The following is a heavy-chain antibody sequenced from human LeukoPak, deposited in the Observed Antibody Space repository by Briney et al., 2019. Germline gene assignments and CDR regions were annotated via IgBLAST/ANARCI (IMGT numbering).Heavy chain of an antibody. CDR2: TYYRSKWYS. CDR1: GDSVSSDSAA. D-gene: IGHD6-6*01. V-gene: IGHV6-1*01. Sequence: SHTLPLTCAISGDSVSSDSAAWNWIRQSPSRGLEWLGRTYYRSKWYSDYALSVKSRIIINPDTSKNQFSLQLNSVTPEDTAVYYCARGRDEYSSSLDYWGQGTLVTVSS. CDR3: ARGRDEYSSSLDY. J-gene: IGHJ4*02.